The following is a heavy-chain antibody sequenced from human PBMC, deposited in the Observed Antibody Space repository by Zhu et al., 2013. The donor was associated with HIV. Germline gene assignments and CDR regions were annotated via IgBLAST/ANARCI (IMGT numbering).Heavy chain of an antibody. V-gene: IGHV1-69*01. D-gene: IGHD2-15*01. CDR1: GGTLRRYA. J-gene: IGHJ4*02. CDR2: IIPIFGTA. CDR3: ATDAGNSGYYFDS. Sequence: QVQLVQSGAEVKKPGSSVKVSCKASGGTLRRYAISWVRQAPGQGLEWMGGIIPIFGTANYAQKFQDTVTITADESTSTAYMELSSLGSEDTAVYYCATDAGNSGYYFDSWGQGTLVTVSS.